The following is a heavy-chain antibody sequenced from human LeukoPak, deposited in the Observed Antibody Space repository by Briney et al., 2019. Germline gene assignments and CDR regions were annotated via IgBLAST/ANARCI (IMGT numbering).Heavy chain of an antibody. CDR3: ARQYYYDSSGYFDY. V-gene: IGHV4-59*08. D-gene: IGHD3-22*01. J-gene: IGHJ4*02. Sequence: SETLSLTCTVSGGSISTYYWSWIRQPPGKGLEWIGHIHGSGETNYNPSLKSRVTISVDTSKNQFSLKLSSVTAADTAVYYCARQYYYDSSGYFDYWGQGTLVTVSS. CDR1: GGSISTYY. CDR2: IHGSGET.